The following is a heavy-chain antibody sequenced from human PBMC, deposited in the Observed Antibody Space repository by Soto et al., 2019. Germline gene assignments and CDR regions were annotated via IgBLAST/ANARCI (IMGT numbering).Heavy chain of an antibody. CDR3: ARGRYGDY. CDR1: GYGFTTYG. CDR2: ISAHNGNT. V-gene: IGHV1-18*01. D-gene: IGHD1-1*01. Sequence: QVHLVQSGAEVKKPGASVKVSCKGSGYGFTTYGITWVRQAPGQGLEWMAWISAHNGNTNYAQKLQGRVTVTRDTSTSTAYMELRSLSSDDTAVDYCARGRYGDYWGQGALVTVSS. J-gene: IGHJ4*02.